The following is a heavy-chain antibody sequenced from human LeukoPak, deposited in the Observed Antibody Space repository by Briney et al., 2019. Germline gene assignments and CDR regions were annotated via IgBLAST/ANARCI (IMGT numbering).Heavy chain of an antibody. V-gene: IGHV3-48*04. CDR1: GFTFSTYG. CDR3: TKSRISFSAQPDY. CDR2: ISSSSDSI. D-gene: IGHD1-26*01. Sequence: GGSLRLSCAASGFTFSTYGMTWGRQAAGKGLELISYISSSSDSIKYADSVKGRFTSSRDNAKNSLYLQMKRLRAEDTAVYYCTKSRISFSAQPDYWGQGTLVTVSS. J-gene: IGHJ4*02.